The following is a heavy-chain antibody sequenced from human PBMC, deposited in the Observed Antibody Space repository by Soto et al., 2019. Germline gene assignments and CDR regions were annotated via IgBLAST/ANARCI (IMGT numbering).Heavy chain of an antibody. CDR1: GFTFSSNW. D-gene: IGHD6-19*01. CDR2: IKQDGSEK. V-gene: IGHV3-7*01. J-gene: IGHJ4*01. Sequence: PGGSLRLSCTASGFTFSSNWMSWVRPAPGKGLEWVANIKQDGSEKYYVDSVRGRFTISRDNAKNSLYPQMNSLRAEDTAVYFCARVAYSYGWIFDYWGRGTLVTVSS. CDR3: ARVAYSYGWIFDY.